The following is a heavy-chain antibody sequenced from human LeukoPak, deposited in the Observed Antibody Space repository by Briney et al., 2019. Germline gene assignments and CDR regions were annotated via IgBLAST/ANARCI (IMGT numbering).Heavy chain of an antibody. CDR2: IYSGGDT. CDR1: GFTVSSHY. V-gene: IGHV3-53*01. D-gene: IGHD2-15*01. J-gene: IGHJ4*02. Sequence: GGSLRLSCAASGFTVSSHYMSWVRQAPGKGLEQVSVIYSGGDTYYADSVKGRSTISRDSSKNTLYLQMNTLRAEDTAVYYCATGGEYYSGGGFGHDHWGQGTLVSVSS. CDR3: ATGGEYYSGGGFGHDH.